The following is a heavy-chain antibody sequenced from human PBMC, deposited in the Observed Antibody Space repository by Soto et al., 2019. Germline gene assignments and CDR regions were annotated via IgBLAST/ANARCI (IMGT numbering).Heavy chain of an antibody. CDR2: IYYTGRT. V-gene: IGHV4-31*03. CDR1: DGSVSRGGYY. J-gene: IGHJ4*02. CDR3: AREGSYHYFDY. Sequence: QGQLQESGPGLVKLSQTLSLACTVSDGSVSRGGYYWSWLRQSPGKGLEWIGNIYYTGRTSYNPSLKSRVTISLETYKRQFSLRLASVSAADTALYYSAREGSYHYFDYWGQGALVTVSS. D-gene: IGHD1-26*01.